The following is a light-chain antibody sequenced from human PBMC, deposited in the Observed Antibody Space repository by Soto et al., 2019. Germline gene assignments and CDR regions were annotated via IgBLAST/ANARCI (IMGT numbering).Light chain of an antibody. CDR3: QQYYITPLT. Sequence: DIVMTQSPDSLAVSLGERATINCKSSQSVLYSTNNKHYLAWYQQKPGQPPKLLIYWAATRESEVPDRFSGSGSRTDFTLTFSIRQVEEVAVFYCQQYYITPLTFGGGTNDEIK. CDR2: WAA. J-gene: IGKJ4*01. V-gene: IGKV4-1*01. CDR1: QSVLYSTNNKHY.